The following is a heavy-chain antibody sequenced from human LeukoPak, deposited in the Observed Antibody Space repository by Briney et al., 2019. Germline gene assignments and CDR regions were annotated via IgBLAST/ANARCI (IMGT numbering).Heavy chain of an antibody. J-gene: IGHJ6*03. Sequence: GGSLRLACAPSEFTLSSYWMSWVRQAPGKGLEWVASIKQDGSEKYYVDSVKGRFTFSRDNAKNTLYLQMNSLRAEDTALYYCAKDMGRGSRRGYYYYMDVWGKGTTVTISS. V-gene: IGHV3-7*01. CDR3: AKDMGRGSRRGYYYYMDV. D-gene: IGHD3-10*01. CDR1: EFTLSSYW. CDR2: IKQDGSEK.